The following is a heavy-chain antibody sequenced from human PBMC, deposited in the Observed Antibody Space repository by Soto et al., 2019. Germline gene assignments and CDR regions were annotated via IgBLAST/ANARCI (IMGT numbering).Heavy chain of an antibody. V-gene: IGHV3-48*03. J-gene: IGHJ6*02. CDR2: ISSSGSTI. Sequence: EVQLVESGGGLVQPGGSLRLSCAASGFTFSSYEMNWVRQAPGKGLEWVSYISSSGSTIYYADSVKGRFTISRDNAKNSLYLQMNSLRAEDTAVYYCARARLLPPRGDGMDVWGQGTTVTVSS. CDR1: GFTFSSYE. D-gene: IGHD3-10*01. CDR3: ARARLLPPRGDGMDV.